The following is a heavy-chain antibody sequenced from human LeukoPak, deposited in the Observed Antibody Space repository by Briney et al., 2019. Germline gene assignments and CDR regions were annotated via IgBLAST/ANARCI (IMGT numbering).Heavy chain of an antibody. J-gene: IGHJ4*02. D-gene: IGHD1-26*01. V-gene: IGHV3-64*01. CDR2: ISSNGGST. Sequence: GGSLRLSCAASGFTFSSYAMHWVRQAPGKGLEYVSAISSNGGSTYYANSVKGRFTISRDNSKNTLYLQMGSLRTEDMAVYYCARDRKDVGFDYWGQGTLVTVSS. CDR1: GFTFSSYA. CDR3: ARDRKDVGFDY.